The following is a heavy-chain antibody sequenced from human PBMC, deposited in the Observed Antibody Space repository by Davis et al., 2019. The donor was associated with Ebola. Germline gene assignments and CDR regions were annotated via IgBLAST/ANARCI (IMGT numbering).Heavy chain of an antibody. Sequence: PGGSLRLSCAASGFFFRSFTMHWVRQAPGKGLEWVGVISHDGSKKYYAESVQGRFTISRDNSNNTVDLQMNSLRAEDTAVYFCARDSDRSLGYCSSSGCYAGFDYWGQGTLVTVSS. D-gene: IGHD2-2*01. CDR2: ISHDGSKK. CDR3: ARDSDRSLGYCSSSGCYAGFDY. V-gene: IGHV3-30-3*01. J-gene: IGHJ4*02. CDR1: GFFFRSFT.